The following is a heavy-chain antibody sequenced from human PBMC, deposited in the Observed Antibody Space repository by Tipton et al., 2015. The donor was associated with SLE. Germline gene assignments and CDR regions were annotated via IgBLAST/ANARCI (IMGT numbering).Heavy chain of an antibody. CDR1: GFTFSSYG. Sequence: SLRLSCAASGFTFSSYGMHWVRQAPGKGLEWVSAISGSGGSTYYADSVKGRFTISRDNSKNTLYLQMNSLRAEDTAVYYCAKDGSGSREYYYGMDVWGQGTTVTVSS. CDR2: ISGSGGST. J-gene: IGHJ6*02. V-gene: IGHV3-23*01. CDR3: AKDGSGSREYYYGMDV. D-gene: IGHD3-10*01.